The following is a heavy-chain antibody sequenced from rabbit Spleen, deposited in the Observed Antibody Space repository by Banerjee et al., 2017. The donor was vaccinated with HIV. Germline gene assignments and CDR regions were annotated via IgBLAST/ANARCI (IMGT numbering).Heavy chain of an antibody. CDR3: ARDLTGVIGWNFGL. CDR1: GIDFSSYYY. V-gene: IGHV1S45*01. D-gene: IGHD4-1*01. CDR2: IYDVGGRT. Sequence: QEQLVESGGGLVKPGGSLTLTCTASGIDFSSYYYMCWVRQAPGKGLEWVACIYDVGGRTWYASWVNGRFTISKTSSTTVSLQVTSLTGADTATYFCARDLTGVIGWNFGLWGPGTLVTVS. J-gene: IGHJ4*01.